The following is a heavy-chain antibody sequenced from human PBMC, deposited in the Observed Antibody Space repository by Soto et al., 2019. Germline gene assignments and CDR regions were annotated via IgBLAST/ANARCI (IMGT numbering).Heavy chain of an antibody. CDR2: ISHDGSKK. CDR3: AKGSSSVYYYYYGMDV. D-gene: IGHD6-6*01. V-gene: IGHV3-30*18. CDR1: GFTFSAYG. J-gene: IGHJ6*02. Sequence: QVQLVESGGGVVQPGRSLRLSCAASGFTFSAYGMHWVRQAPGKGLEWVAVISHDGSKKYHADSVKGRFTISRDNSKNTLYLQMNSLSAEDTAVFYCAKGSSSVYYYYYGMDVWGQGTTVTVSS.